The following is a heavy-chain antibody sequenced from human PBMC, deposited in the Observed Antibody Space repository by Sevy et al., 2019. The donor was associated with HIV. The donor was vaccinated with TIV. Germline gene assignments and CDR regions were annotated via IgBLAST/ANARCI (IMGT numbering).Heavy chain of an antibody. CDR2: INHSGST. J-gene: IGHJ6*02. V-gene: IGHV4-34*01. CDR1: GGSFSGYY. Sequence: SETLSLTCAVYGGSFSGYYWSWIRQPPGKGLEWIGEINHSGSTNYNPSLKSRVTISVDTSKNQFSLKLSSVTAADTXXXXXXXXXXXXXXXXXXXXYYGMDVWGQGTTVTVSS. CDR3: XXXXXXXXXXXXXXXYYGMDV.